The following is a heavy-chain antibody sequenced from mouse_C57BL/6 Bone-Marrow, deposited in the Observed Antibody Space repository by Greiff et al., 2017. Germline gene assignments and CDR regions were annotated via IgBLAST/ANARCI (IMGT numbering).Heavy chain of an antibody. CDR1: GYTFTSYD. J-gene: IGHJ2*01. V-gene: IGHV1-85*01. CDR2: IYPRDGST. Sequence: VQLKESGPELVKPGASVKLSCKASGYTFTSYDINWVKQRPGQGLEWIGWIYPRDGSTKYNEKFKGKATLTVDTSSSTAYMELHSLTSEDSAVYFCARDYYGRRGYFDYWGQGTTLTVSS. D-gene: IGHD1-1*01. CDR3: ARDYYGRRGYFDY.